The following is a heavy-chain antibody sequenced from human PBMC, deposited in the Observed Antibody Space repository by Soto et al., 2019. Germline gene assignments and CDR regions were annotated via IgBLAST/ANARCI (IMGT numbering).Heavy chain of an antibody. Sequence: GGPLRLSWAASGFTFSNYAVSWISQAPGKGLEWVSTISGSGGSTYYADSVKGRFTISRDNSKNTLYLQMNSLRAEDTAVYYCAKDQGSSWYEIDYWGQGTLVTVSS. CDR2: ISGSGGST. CDR1: GFTFSNYA. CDR3: AKDQGSSWYEIDY. D-gene: IGHD6-13*01. V-gene: IGHV3-23*01. J-gene: IGHJ4*02.